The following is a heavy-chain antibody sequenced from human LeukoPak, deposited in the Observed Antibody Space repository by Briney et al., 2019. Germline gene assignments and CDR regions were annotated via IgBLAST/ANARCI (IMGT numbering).Heavy chain of an antibody. CDR3: ARVLEWELLLDY. V-gene: IGHV1-2*02. J-gene: IGHJ4*02. Sequence: ASVKASCKASGYTFTGYYMHWVRQAPGQGLEWMGWINPNSGGTNYAQKFQGRVTMTRDTSISTAYMELSRLRSDDTAVYYCARVLEWELLLDYWGQGTLVTVSS. CDR2: INPNSGGT. CDR1: GYTFTGYY. D-gene: IGHD1-26*01.